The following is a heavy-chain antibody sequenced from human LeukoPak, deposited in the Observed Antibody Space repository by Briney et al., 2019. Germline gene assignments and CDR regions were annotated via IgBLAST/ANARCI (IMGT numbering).Heavy chain of an antibody. V-gene: IGHV1-2*02. Sequence: ASVKVSCKASGYTFTDYYMHWVRQAPGQGLEWMGWINPNSGGTNYAQKFQGRVTMTRDTSISTAYMELSSLRSDDTAVYYCARLANGDRNFDYWGQGTLVTVSS. CDR2: INPNSGGT. CDR3: ARLANGDRNFDY. CDR1: GYTFTDYY. J-gene: IGHJ4*02. D-gene: IGHD4-17*01.